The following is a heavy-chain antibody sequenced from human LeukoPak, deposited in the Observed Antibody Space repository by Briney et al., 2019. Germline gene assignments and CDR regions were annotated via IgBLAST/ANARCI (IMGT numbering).Heavy chain of an antibody. D-gene: IGHD4-11*01. J-gene: IGHJ5*01. Sequence: PSETLSLTCTVSGGSISGDYWTWIRQLPGKGLEWIGYIYNSGITNYNPSIKSRVTVSVDTSKNQFSLRLTSVTAADTAVYYCARSVPSLDYLFDSWGHGTLVTVSS. CDR1: GGSISGDY. CDR3: ARSVPSLDYLFDS. CDR2: IYNSGIT. V-gene: IGHV4-59*08.